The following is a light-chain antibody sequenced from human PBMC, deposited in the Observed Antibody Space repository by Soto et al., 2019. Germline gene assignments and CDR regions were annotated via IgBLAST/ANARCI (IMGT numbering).Light chain of an antibody. Sequence: DIQMTQSPSSLSASVGDRVTITCRAGQNIFSSLNWYQQKPGKAPKLLIFAASSLQSGVPSRFSGSRSGPDFTLTISSLQPEDFATYYCQQSYSSPPTFGQGTKVDIK. V-gene: IGKV1-39*01. CDR1: QNIFSS. CDR3: QQSYSSPPT. J-gene: IGKJ1*01. CDR2: AAS.